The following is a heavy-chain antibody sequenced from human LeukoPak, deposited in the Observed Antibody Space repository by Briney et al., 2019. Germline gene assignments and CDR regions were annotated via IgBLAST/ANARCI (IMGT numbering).Heavy chain of an antibody. CDR1: GGSIGSIEW. Sequence: SETLSLTCAVSGGSIGSIEWFSWVRQIPGKGLEWIGESHQTGSTNYNPSLKSRVTISVDKSKNQFSLDFNSVTAADTAIYYCATNGYYCIDVWGKGTTVTVSS. CDR3: ATNGYYCIDV. D-gene: IGHD2-8*01. CDR2: SHQTGST. J-gene: IGHJ6*03. V-gene: IGHV4-4*02.